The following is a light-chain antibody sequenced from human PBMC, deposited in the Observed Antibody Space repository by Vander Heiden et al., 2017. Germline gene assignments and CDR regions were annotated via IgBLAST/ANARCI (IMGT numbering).Light chain of an antibody. Sequence: DIVMTQSPDSLAVSLGERATINCKSSQSVLYSSKNKNCLAWYQQRPGQPPKLLFYWASTRESGVPDRFSGSRSGTDFTLTISSLQAEDVAVYYCQQYYSNPPTFGGGTKLEIK. CDR1: QSVLYSSKNKNC. J-gene: IGKJ4*01. CDR3: QQYYSNPPT. V-gene: IGKV4-1*01. CDR2: WAS.